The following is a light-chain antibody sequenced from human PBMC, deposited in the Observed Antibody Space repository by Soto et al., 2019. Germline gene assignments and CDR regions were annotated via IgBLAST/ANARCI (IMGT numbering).Light chain of an antibody. CDR1: SSDVGGYNY. CDR2: EVS. J-gene: IGLJ1*01. CDR3: SSYTNINTRACV. V-gene: IGLV2-14*01. Sequence: QSVLTQPASVSGSPGQSITIACTGTSSDVGGYNYVSWYQQHPGKAPKVMIYEVSHRPSGVSDRFSGSKSGNTASLTISGLQAEDEAEYYCSSYTNINTRACVFGTGTKLTVL.